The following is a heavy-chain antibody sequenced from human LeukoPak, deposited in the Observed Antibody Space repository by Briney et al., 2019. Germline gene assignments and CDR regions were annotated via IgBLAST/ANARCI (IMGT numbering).Heavy chain of an antibody. Sequence: AGSLRLSCAASGFTFSSYAMSWAPQAPGKGLEWVSAISGSGGSTYYADSVKGRFTISRDNSKNTLYLQMNSLRAEDTAVYYCARKEGYCTNGVCSNWGQGTLVTVSS. V-gene: IGHV3-23*01. J-gene: IGHJ4*02. D-gene: IGHD2-8*01. CDR3: ARKEGYCTNGVCSN. CDR1: GFTFSSYA. CDR2: ISGSGGST.